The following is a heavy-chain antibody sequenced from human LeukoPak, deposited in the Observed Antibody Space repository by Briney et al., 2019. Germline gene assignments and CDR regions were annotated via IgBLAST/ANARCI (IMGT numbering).Heavy chain of an antibody. CDR3: AKNPGSYRLQHDY. V-gene: IGHV3-23*01. J-gene: IGHJ4*02. CDR2: ISGSGGST. Sequence: GGSLSLYCAASGLTFSSYAMSWVRQAPGKGLEWVSAISGSGGSTYYADSVKGRFTISRDNSKNTLYLQMNSLRAEDTAVYYCAKNPGSYRLQHDYWGQGTLVTVSS. D-gene: IGHD3-16*02. CDR1: GLTFSSYA.